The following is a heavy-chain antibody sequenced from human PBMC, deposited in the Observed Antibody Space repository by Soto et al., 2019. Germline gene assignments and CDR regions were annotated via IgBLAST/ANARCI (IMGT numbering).Heavy chain of an antibody. Sequence: EVQLVESGGGLVKPGGSLRLSCTGSGFPFSAYNMNWVRQVPGKGPEWISSITSKTGQIYYAESVKGRFTISRDNAKNSLYLEMNRLGAEDTAVYFCARDLFAGQLLVIPWFEPWGQGKLVTVSS. CDR3: ARDLFAGQLLVIPWFEP. V-gene: IGHV3-21*06. CDR1: GFPFSAYN. CDR2: ITSKTGQI. D-gene: IGHD3-9*01. J-gene: IGHJ5*02.